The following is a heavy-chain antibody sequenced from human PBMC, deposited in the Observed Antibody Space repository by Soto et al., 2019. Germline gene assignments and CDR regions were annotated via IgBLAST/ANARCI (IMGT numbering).Heavy chain of an antibody. V-gene: IGHV4-59*01. CDR3: ARGEGRTAERENWFDP. CDR2: LSYSGST. J-gene: IGHJ5*02. CDR1: GGSITDNY. D-gene: IGHD1-1*01. Sequence: QVQLLQSGPGLMKPSETLSLTCTVSGGSITDNYWSWIRQPPGKGLEWIGYLSYSGSTSYNPSLHGRVTSSRDTSQNQFTLRMTSVTAADTAVYYCARGEGRTAERENWFDPWGQGTLVTVSS.